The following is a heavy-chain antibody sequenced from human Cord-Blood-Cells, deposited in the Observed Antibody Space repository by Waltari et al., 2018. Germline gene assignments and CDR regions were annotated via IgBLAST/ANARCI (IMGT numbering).Heavy chain of an antibody. CDR3: ARHRGDFWSGYYDAFDI. J-gene: IGHJ3*02. Sequence: LQLHESGPGLVKPSETLSLTCTVSGGSISSSSYYWGWIRQPPGKGLEWIGSIYYSGSTYYNPSLKSRVTISVDTSKNQFSLKLSSVTAADTAVYYCARHRGDFWSGYYDAFDIWGQGTMVTVSS. CDR1: GGSISSSSYY. D-gene: IGHD3-3*01. V-gene: IGHV4-39*01. CDR2: IYYSGST.